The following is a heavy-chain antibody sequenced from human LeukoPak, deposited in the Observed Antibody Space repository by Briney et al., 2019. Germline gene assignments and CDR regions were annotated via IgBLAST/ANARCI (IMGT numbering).Heavy chain of an antibody. CDR2: IFHSGST. V-gene: IGHV4-38-2*02. CDR3: ARERRYDFAPFYFYMDV. J-gene: IGHJ6*03. D-gene: IGHD3-3*01. Sequence: PSETLSLTCAVSGYSISSGYYWVWIRQPPGKGLEWIGSIFHSGSTYYNPSLKSRITISADTSKNQFSLKLSSVTAADTAVYYCARERRYDFAPFYFYMDVWGKGTTVTVSS. CDR1: GYSISSGYY.